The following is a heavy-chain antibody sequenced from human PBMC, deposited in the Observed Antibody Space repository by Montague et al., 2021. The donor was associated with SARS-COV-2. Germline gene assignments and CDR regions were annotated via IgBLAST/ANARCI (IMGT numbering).Heavy chain of an antibody. J-gene: IGHJ6*02. CDR2: FSSSSSYI. Sequence: SLRLSCAASGFTFSSYSMNWVRQAPGKGLEWVSFFSSSSSYIYYADSVKGRFTISRDNAKNSLYLQMNSLRAEDTAVYYCARAAVRGVIEHIYGMDVWGQGTTVTVSS. V-gene: IGHV3-21*01. CDR1: GFTFSSYS. CDR3: ARAAVRGVIEHIYGMDV. D-gene: IGHD3-10*01.